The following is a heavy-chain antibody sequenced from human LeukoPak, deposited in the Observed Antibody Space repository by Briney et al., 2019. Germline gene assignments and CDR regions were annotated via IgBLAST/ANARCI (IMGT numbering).Heavy chain of an antibody. CDR3: ARKLQAKLDY. CDR1: GFTFSSCS. J-gene: IGHJ4*02. Sequence: PGGSLRLSCAASGFTFSSCSMNWVRQAPGKGLEWVSSISSSSSYIYYADSVKGRFTISRDNAKNSLYLQMNSLRAEDTAVYYCARKLQAKLDYWGQGTLVTVSS. D-gene: IGHD5-24*01. V-gene: IGHV3-21*01. CDR2: ISSSSSYI.